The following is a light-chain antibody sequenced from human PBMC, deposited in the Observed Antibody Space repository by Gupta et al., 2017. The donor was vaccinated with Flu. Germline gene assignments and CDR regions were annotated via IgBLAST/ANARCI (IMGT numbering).Light chain of an antibody. CDR1: QTIDTW. CDR3: QQYYTNPST. J-gene: IGKJ1*01. V-gene: IGKV1-5*03. Sequence: DLRIIPSPSTLSTSVGDTVTVTCRASQTIDTWFAWYQQKPGKAPQLLIRKSSILESGVPSRFSGSGSGTEFTLTISSLQPDDFATYYCQQYYTNPSTFGQGTKLEIK. CDR2: KSS.